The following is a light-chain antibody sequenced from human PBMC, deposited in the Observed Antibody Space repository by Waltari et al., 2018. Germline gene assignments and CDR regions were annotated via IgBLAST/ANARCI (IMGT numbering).Light chain of an antibody. CDR2: TAS. CDR3: QQTYITPYT. V-gene: IGKV1-39*01. Sequence: DIQMTQTPSSLSPSVGDRVTITCRASQGIAGHLNWFQQQPGRAPKLLIHTASSLQSGVPSRFSGSGSGTHFTLIISSLQPEDFATYFCQQTYITPYTFGQGTKLEIK. J-gene: IGKJ2*01. CDR1: QGIAGH.